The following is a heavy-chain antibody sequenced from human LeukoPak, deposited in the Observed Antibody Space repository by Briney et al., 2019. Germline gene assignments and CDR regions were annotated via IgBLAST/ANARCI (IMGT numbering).Heavy chain of an antibody. CDR1: GFTLSSYW. CDR2: ISGSGGST. D-gene: IGHD2-2*03. CDR3: AKVDIVVVPAAIAVRTFDY. Sequence: GGSLRLSCAASGFTLSSYWMHWVRQAPGKGLEWVSAISGSGGSTYYADSVKGRFAISRDNSKNTLYLQMNSLRAEDTAVYYCAKVDIVVVPAAIAVRTFDYWGQGTLVTVSS. V-gene: IGHV3-23*01. J-gene: IGHJ4*02.